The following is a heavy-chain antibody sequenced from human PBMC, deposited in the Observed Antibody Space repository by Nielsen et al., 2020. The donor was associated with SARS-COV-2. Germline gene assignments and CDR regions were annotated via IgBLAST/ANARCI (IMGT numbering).Heavy chain of an antibody. CDR2: ISYDGSNK. Sequence: GGSLRLSCAASGFTFSSYGMHWVRQAPGKGLEWVAVISYDGSNKYYADSVKGRFTISRDNSKNTLYLLMNSLRAEDTAVYYCARSYYDYYFDYWGQGTLVTVSS. J-gene: IGHJ4*02. CDR1: GFTFSSYG. CDR3: ARSYYDYYFDY. D-gene: IGHD5-12*01. V-gene: IGHV3-30*03.